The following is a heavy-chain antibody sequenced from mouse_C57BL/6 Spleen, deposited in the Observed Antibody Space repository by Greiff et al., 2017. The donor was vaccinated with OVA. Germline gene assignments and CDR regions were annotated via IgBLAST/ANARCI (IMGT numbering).Heavy chain of an antibody. V-gene: IGHV2-9-1*01. CDR2: IWTGGGT. CDR3: ARFETFRLFDY. Sequence: QVQLKESGPGLVAPSQSLSITCTVSAFSLSSYAISWVRQPPGKGLEWLGVIWTGGGTNYNSDHKSRLSISKDNYKSQVFLKMNSLQTDDTARDYCARFETFRLFDYWGQGTTLTVSS. D-gene: IGHD1-2*01. J-gene: IGHJ2*01. CDR1: AFSLSSYA.